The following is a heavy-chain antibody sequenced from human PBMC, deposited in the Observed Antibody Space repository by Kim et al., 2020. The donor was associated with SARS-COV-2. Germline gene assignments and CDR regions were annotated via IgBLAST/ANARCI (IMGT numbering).Heavy chain of an antibody. D-gene: IGHD6-13*01. J-gene: IGHJ4*02. V-gene: IGHV1-69*13. CDR1: GGTFSSYA. Sequence: SVKVSCKASGGTFSSYAISWVRQAPGQGLEWMGGIIPIFGTANYAQKFQGRVTITANESTSTAYMELSSLRSEDTAVYYCAREQQLTGYFDYWGQGTLVTVSS. CDR3: AREQQLTGYFDY. CDR2: IIPIFGTA.